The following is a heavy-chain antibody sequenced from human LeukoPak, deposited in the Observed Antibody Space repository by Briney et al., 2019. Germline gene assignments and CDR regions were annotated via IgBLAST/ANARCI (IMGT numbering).Heavy chain of an antibody. CDR3: ARDRSGWSDFDY. V-gene: IGHV3-53*01. CDR2: IYSDGYT. Sequence: GGSLRLSCAASGFTVSSNYLSWVRQAPGNGLDWVSVIYSDGYTYYADSVKGRFTVSRDNSKNTLYLQMNNLRAEDTAVYYCARDRSGWSDFDYWGQGTLVTVSS. CDR1: GFTVSSNY. D-gene: IGHD6-19*01. J-gene: IGHJ4*02.